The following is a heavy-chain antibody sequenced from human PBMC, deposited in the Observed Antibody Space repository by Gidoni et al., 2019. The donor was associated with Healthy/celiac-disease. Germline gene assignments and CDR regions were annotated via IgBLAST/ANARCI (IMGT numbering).Heavy chain of an antibody. CDR3: AAESTMIVVVGDAFDI. D-gene: IGHD3-22*01. CDR2: IVVGSGNT. V-gene: IGHV1-58*01. CDR1: GFTFTSPA. Sequence: VKVSCKASGFTFTSPAVQWVRQARGQRLEWIGWIVVGSGNTNYAQKFQERVTITRDMSTSTAYMELSSLRSEDTAVYYCAAESTMIVVVGDAFDIWGQGTMVTVSS. J-gene: IGHJ3*02.